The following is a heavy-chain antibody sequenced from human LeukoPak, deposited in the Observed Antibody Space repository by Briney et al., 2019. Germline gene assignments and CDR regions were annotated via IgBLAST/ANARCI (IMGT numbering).Heavy chain of an antibody. CDR1: GFRLSSYA. D-gene: IGHD3-10*01. J-gene: IGHJ5*02. Sequence: GSLRLSCVASGFRLSSYAMSWVRQAPGKGLEWIGEINHSGSTNYNPSLKSRVTISVDTSKNQFSLKLSSVTAADTAVYYCARRVTMVRGVIKFDPWGQGTLVTVSS. CDR2: INHSGST. V-gene: IGHV4-34*01. CDR3: ARRVTMVRGVIKFDP.